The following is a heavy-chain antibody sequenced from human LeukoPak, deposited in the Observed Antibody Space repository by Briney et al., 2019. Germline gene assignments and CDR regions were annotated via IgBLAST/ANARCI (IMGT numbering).Heavy chain of an antibody. Sequence: PGGSLRLSCAASGFTFSSYWMSWVRQAPGKVLEWVANIKQDGSEKYYVDSVKGRFTISRDNAKNSLYLQMNSLRAEDTAVYYCAREAPGWYSSSWFDYWGQGTLVTVSS. J-gene: IGHJ4*02. CDR2: IKQDGSEK. V-gene: IGHV3-7*03. D-gene: IGHD6-13*01. CDR1: GFTFSSYW. CDR3: AREAPGWYSSSWFDY.